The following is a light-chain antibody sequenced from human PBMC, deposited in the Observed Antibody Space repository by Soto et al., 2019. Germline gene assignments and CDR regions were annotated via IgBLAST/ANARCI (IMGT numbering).Light chain of an antibody. Sequence: IVLTQSPGPLSLSPGERTTLYCGASQSVTNNFLAWYQQKPGQAPRLLIYGASSRATGGPDRFSGSGSGTDFTLTISSLEPGEFAVYYCQQYGTPLFTFGPGTKVDIK. CDR1: QSVTNNF. CDR3: QQYGTPLFT. J-gene: IGKJ3*01. V-gene: IGKV3-20*01. CDR2: GAS.